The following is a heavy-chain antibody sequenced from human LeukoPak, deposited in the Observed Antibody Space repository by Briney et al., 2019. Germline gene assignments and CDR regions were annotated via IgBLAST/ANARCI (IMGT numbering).Heavy chain of an antibody. CDR3: ARYYYDSSGFSQTFFDY. D-gene: IGHD3-22*01. V-gene: IGHV1-69*17. CDR2: IIPIFGIA. Sequence: SVKVSCKASGGTFISYAISWVRQAPGQGLEWMGGIIPIFGIANYAQKFQGRVTITADKSTSTAYMELSSLRSEDTAVYYCARYYYDSSGFSQTFFDYWGQGTLVTVSS. J-gene: IGHJ4*02. CDR1: GGTFISYA.